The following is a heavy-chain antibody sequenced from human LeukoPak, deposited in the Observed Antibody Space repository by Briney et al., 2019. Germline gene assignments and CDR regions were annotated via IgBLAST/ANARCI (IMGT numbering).Heavy chain of an antibody. CDR3: ARDSQDTAIDY. Sequence: PSETLSLTCTVSGGSVSSGSYYWSWIRQPPGKGLEWIGYIYYSGSTNYNPSLKSRVTISVDTSKNQFSLKLSSVTAADTAVYYCARDSQDTAIDYWGQGTLVTVSS. CDR1: GGSVSSGSYY. CDR2: IYYSGST. J-gene: IGHJ4*02. D-gene: IGHD5-18*01. V-gene: IGHV4-61*01.